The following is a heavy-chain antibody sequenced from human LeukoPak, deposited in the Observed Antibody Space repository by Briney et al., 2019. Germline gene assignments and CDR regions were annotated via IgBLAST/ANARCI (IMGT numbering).Heavy chain of an antibody. Sequence: SCKAPGYTFTGYYMHWVRQAPGKGLEWVAVISYHGSNKYYADSVKGRFTISRDNSKNTLYLQMNSLRAEDTAVYYCAKTNAYQWLALSYFDYWGQGTLVTVSS. J-gene: IGHJ4*02. D-gene: IGHD6-19*01. CDR3: AKTNAYQWLALSYFDY. CDR2: ISYHGSNK. CDR1: GYTFTGYY. V-gene: IGHV3-30*18.